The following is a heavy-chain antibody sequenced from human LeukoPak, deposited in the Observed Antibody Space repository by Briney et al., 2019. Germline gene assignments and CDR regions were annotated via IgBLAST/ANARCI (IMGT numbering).Heavy chain of an antibody. V-gene: IGHV3-21*01. Sequence: GGSLRLSCAASGFTFSSYSMNWVRQAPGKGLEWVSSISSSSSYIYYADSVKGRFTISRDNAKNSLYLQMNSLRAEDTAVYYCARDIAWFGLYYYCYMDVWGKGTTVTVSS. CDR1: GFTFSSYS. CDR3: ARDIAWFGLYYYCYMDV. CDR2: ISSSSSYI. D-gene: IGHD3-10*01. J-gene: IGHJ6*03.